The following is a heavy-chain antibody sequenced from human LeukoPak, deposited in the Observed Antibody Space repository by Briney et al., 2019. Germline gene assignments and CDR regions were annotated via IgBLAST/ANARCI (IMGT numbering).Heavy chain of an antibody. D-gene: IGHD5-18*01. V-gene: IGHV3-7*03. J-gene: IGHJ4*02. Sequence: GGSLRLFCAASGFTFSNYWMNWVRQAPGKGLEWVANINQDASEKNYVDSVKGRFTISRDNAKNSLYLQMNSLRAEDTAVYYCARDRAMDDFWGQGTLVAVSS. CDR2: INQDASEK. CDR1: GFTFSNYW. CDR3: ARDRAMDDF.